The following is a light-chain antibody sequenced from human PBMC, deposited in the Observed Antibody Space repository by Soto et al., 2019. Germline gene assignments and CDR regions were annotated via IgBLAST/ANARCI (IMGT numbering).Light chain of an antibody. CDR1: TGAVTSGYY. V-gene: IGLV7-43*01. Sequence: QAVVTQEPSLTVSPGGTVTLTCASSTGAVTSGYYPSWFQQKPGQAPRTLVYRTSDKHSWTAARFSGSLRGGKAALTLSGVQADDEAEYYRLLYYGGAFVFGSGTKVTVL. CDR3: LLYYGGAFV. CDR2: RTS. J-gene: IGLJ1*01.